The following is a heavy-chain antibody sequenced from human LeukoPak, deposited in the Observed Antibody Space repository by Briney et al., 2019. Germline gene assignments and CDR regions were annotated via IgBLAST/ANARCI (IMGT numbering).Heavy chain of an antibody. V-gene: IGHV3-30*04. CDR2: ISYDGSNK. CDR3: ARPAGYYLYYFDY. J-gene: IGHJ4*02. CDR1: GFTFSSYA. D-gene: IGHD3-22*01. Sequence: PGGSLGLSCAASGFTFSSYAMHWVRQAPGKGLEWVAVISYDGSNKYYADSVKGRFTISRDNSKNTLYLQMNSLRAEDTAVYYCARPAGYYLYYFDYWGQGTLVTVSS.